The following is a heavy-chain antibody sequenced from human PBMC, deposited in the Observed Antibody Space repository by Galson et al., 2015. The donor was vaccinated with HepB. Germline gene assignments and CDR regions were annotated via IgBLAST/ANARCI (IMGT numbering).Heavy chain of an antibody. J-gene: IGHJ6*02. Sequence: SLRLSCAASGFTFSGYEMNWVRQAPGKGLEWVSYISSSGSTIYYADSVKGRFTISRDNAKNSPYLQMNSLRAEDTAVYYCASYDSRGYFDYYYGMDVWGQGTTVTVSS. CDR2: ISSSGSTI. V-gene: IGHV3-48*03. D-gene: IGHD3-22*01. CDR1: GFTFSGYE. CDR3: ASYDSRGYFDYYYGMDV.